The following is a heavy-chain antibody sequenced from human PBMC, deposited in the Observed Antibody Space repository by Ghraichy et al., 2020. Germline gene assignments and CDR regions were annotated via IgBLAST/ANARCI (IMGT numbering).Heavy chain of an antibody. D-gene: IGHD2-8*01. CDR2: IIPIFGTA. CDR3: ARTEPPDIVLMVYAIGQDTHTKGGAFDI. CDR1: GGTFSSYA. J-gene: IGHJ3*02. V-gene: IGHV1-69*13. Sequence: SVKVSCKASGGTFSSYAISWVRQAPGQGLEWMGGIIPIFGTANYAQKFQGRVTITADESTSTAYMELSSLRSEDTAVYYCARTEPPDIVLMVYAIGQDTHTKGGAFDIWGQGTMVTVSS.